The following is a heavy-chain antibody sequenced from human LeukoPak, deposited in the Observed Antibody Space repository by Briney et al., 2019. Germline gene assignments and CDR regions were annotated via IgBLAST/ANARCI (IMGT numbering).Heavy chain of an antibody. Sequence: SETLSLTCTVSGGSISSSSYYWGWIRQPPGKGLEWIGSIYYSGSTYYNPSLKSRVTISVDTSKNQFSLKLSSVTAADTAVYYCARVGTTVVKHAFDIWGQGTMVTVSS. CDR2: IYYSGST. CDR1: GGSISSSSYY. D-gene: IGHD4-23*01. CDR3: ARVGTTVVKHAFDI. V-gene: IGHV4-39*07. J-gene: IGHJ3*02.